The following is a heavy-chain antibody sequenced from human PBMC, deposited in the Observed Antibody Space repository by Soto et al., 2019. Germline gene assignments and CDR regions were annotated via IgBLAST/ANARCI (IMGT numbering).Heavy chain of an antibody. Sequence: EVQLVESGGGLVQPGGSLRLSCAASGFTVSNLYMTWVRQAPGKGLQWVAVISSGGSTYYADSVKGRFTISRDNSKNTLYLDMNSLRAEDTAVYYCARDTLGGAYDFLHGGQGTLVTVSS. CDR1: GFTVSNLY. D-gene: IGHD3-3*01. J-gene: IGHJ4*02. V-gene: IGHV3-66*01. CDR3: ARDTLGGAYDFLH. CDR2: ISSGGST.